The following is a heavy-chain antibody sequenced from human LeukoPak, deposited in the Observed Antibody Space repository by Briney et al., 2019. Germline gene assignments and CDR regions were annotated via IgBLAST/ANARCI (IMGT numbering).Heavy chain of an antibody. Sequence: PSETLSLTCTVSGGSISSYYWSWIRQPPGKGLEWIGYIYYSGSTNYNPSLKSRVTISVDTSKNQFSLKLSSVTAADTAVYYCARDRVGRGGILDYWGQGTLVTVSS. CDR2: IYYSGST. CDR3: ARDRVGRGGILDY. CDR1: GGSISSYY. J-gene: IGHJ4*02. D-gene: IGHD3-10*01. V-gene: IGHV4-59*01.